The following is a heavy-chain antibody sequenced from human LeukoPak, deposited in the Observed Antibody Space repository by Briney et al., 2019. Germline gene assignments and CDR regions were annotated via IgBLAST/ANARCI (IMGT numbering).Heavy chain of an antibody. Sequence: PSETLSLTCAVSGGSISSGGYSWSWIRQPPGKGLEWIGYIYHSGSTYYNPSLKSRVTISVDRSKNQFSLKLSSVTAADTAVYYCARTSGIVVVPAASRNYFDYWGQGTLVTVSS. V-gene: IGHV4-30-2*01. CDR1: GGSISSGGYS. CDR3: ARTSGIVVVPAASRNYFDY. D-gene: IGHD2-2*01. J-gene: IGHJ4*02. CDR2: IYHSGST.